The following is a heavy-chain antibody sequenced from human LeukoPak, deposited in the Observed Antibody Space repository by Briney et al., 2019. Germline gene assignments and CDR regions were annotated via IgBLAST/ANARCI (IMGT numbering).Heavy chain of an antibody. V-gene: IGHV3-48*04. CDR2: ISSSGSTI. CDR1: GFTLRSYS. Sequence: GGSLRLSCAASGFTLRSYSMNWVRQAPGKGLEWVSYISSSGSTIYYADSVKGRFTISRDNAKNSLYLQMNSLRAEDTAVYYCARSGGSYYNDAFDIWGQGTMVTVSS. J-gene: IGHJ3*02. D-gene: IGHD1-26*01. CDR3: ARSGGSYYNDAFDI.